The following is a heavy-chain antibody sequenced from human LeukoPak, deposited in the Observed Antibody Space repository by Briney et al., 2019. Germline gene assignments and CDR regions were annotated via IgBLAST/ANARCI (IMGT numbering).Heavy chain of an antibody. J-gene: IGHJ4*02. CDR2: ISGSGGST. V-gene: IGHV3-23*01. D-gene: IGHD2-2*01. Sequence: GRSLRLSCAASGFTFSSYAMSWVRQAPGKGLEWVSAISGSGGSTYYADSVKGRFTISRDNSKNTLYLQMNSLRAEDTAVYYCAKADIVVVPAAISPDYWGQGTLVTVSS. CDR3: AKADIVVVPAAISPDY. CDR1: GFTFSSYA.